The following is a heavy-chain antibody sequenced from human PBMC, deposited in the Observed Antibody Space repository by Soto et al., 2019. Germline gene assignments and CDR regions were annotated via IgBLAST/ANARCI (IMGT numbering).Heavy chain of an antibody. CDR2: IYYSGST. J-gene: IGHJ4*02. CDR1: GGSISSYY. D-gene: IGHD6-6*01. V-gene: IGHV4-59*01. Sequence: NPSETLSLTCTVSGGSISSYYWSWIRQPPGKGLEWIGYIYYSGSTNYNPSLKSRVTISVDTSKNQFSLKLSSVTAADTAVYYCARALAARQVGSFFDYWGQGTLVTVSS. CDR3: ARALAARQVGSFFDY.